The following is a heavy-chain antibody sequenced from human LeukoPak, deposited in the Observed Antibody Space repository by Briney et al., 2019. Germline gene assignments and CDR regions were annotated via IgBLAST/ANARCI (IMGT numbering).Heavy chain of an antibody. CDR2: ISSSSSYI. D-gene: IGHD4/OR15-4a*01. CDR1: GFTFSSYS. J-gene: IGHJ6*03. CDR3: AKGVITNYYYYYMDV. V-gene: IGHV3-21*01. Sequence: GGSLRLYCAASGFTFSSYSMNWVRQAPGKGLEWVSPISSSSSYIYYADSVKGRFTISRDNAKNSLYLQMNSLRAEDTAVYYCAKGVITNYYYYYMDVWGKGTTVTVSS.